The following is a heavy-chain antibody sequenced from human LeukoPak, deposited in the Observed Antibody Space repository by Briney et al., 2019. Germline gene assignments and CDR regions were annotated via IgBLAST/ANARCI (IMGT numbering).Heavy chain of an antibody. CDR1: GFTFSSYA. CDR2: ISYDGSNK. D-gene: IGHD4-17*01. CDR3: ARDSYPNGDYILDY. Sequence: PGGSLRLSCAASGFTFSSYAMHWVRQAPGKGLEWVAVISYDGSNKYYADSVKGRFTIPRDNSKNTLYLQMNSLRAEDTAVYYCARDSYPNGDYILDYWGQGTLVTVSS. V-gene: IGHV3-30*04. J-gene: IGHJ4*02.